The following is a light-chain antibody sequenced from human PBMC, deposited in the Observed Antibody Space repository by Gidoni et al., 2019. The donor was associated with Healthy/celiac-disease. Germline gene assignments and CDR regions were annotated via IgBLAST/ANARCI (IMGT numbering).Light chain of an antibody. CDR1: SLRSYY. CDR3: NSRDSSGNHVV. CDR2: GKN. Sequence: SSELTQDPAVSVALGQTVRITCQGDSLRSYYASWYQQKPGQAPVLGIYGKNNRPSGIPDRFSGSSSGNTASLTITGAQAEDEADYYCNSRDSSGNHVVCGGGTKLTVL. V-gene: IGLV3-19*01. J-gene: IGLJ2*01.